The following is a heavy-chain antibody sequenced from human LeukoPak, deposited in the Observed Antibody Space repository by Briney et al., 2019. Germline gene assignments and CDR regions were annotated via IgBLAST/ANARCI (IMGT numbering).Heavy chain of an antibody. J-gene: IGHJ5*02. Sequence: GGSLRPSCAASGFTFSSYSMDWVRQAPGKGLEWVSAISGSGNSTYYADSVKGRFTISRDNSKKTLYLQMNSLRAEDTAVYYCAKGVVEQWLVHWFDPWGQGILVTVSS. D-gene: IGHD6-19*01. CDR3: AKGVVEQWLVHWFDP. CDR1: GFTFSSYS. V-gene: IGHV3-23*01. CDR2: ISGSGNST.